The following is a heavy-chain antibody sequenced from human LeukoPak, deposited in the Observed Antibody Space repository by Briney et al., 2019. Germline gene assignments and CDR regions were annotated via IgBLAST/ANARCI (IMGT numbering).Heavy chain of an antibody. CDR2: IKGKTDGGTT. V-gene: IGHV3-15*01. J-gene: IGHJ4*02. CDR1: GFTFSNAW. D-gene: IGHD6-19*01. CDR3: TTVGAVAGPYFDY. Sequence: PGGSLRLSCAASGFTFSNAWMSWVRQAPGKGLEWVGRIKGKTDGGTTDYAAPVKGRFTISRDDSKNTLYLQMNSLKTEDTAVYYCTTVGAVAGPYFDYWGQGTLVTVSS.